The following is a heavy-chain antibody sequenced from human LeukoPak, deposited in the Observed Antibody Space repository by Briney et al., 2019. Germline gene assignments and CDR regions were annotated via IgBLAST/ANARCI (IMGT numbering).Heavy chain of an antibody. D-gene: IGHD5-12*01. J-gene: IGHJ4*02. CDR2: ISHNGST. CDR1: GGSFSGYY. Sequence: PSETLSLTFAVYGGSFSGYYWTWIRQPPGKGLEWIGEISHNGSTNYNPSLKSRVTISIDTSKNQFSLKLTSVTAADTAVYYCARGGLWGGGYNFWGQGTLATVSS. CDR3: ARGGLWGGGYNF. V-gene: IGHV4-34*01.